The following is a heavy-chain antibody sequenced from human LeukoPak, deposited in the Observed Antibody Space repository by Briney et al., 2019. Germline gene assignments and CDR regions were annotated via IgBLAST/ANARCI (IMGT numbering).Heavy chain of an antibody. CDR1: GGSFSGYY. J-gene: IGHJ5*02. Sequence: SETLSLTCAVYGGSFSGYYWSWIRQPPGKGLEWIGEINHSGSTNYNPSLKSRVTISVDTSKNQFSLKLSSVTAADTAVYYCARSSGYTYGDYGGRGSWFDPWGQGISVTVSS. D-gene: IGHD4-17*01. V-gene: IGHV4-34*01. CDR3: ARSSGYTYGDYGGRGSWFDP. CDR2: INHSGST.